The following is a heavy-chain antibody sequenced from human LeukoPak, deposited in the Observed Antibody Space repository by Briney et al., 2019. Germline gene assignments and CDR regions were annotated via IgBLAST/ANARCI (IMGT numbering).Heavy chain of an antibody. Sequence: EPSETLSLTCTVSGGSISRYYWSWIRQPPGKGLEWIGYIFYSGSTNYNPSLKSRVTISVDTSKNQFSLKLSSVTAADTAVYYCARGTGYYFDYWGQGTLVTVSS. D-gene: IGHD3-9*01. CDR3: ARGTGYYFDY. CDR1: GGSISRYY. V-gene: IGHV4-59*12. CDR2: IFYSGST. J-gene: IGHJ4*02.